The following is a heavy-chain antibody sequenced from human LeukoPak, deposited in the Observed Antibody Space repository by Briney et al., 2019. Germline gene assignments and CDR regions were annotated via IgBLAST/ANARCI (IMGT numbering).Heavy chain of an antibody. Sequence: SETLSLTCTVSGGSISSYYWSWIRQPPGKGLEWIGYIYYSGSTNYNPSLKSRVTISVDTSKNQFSPKLSSVTAADTAVYYCARDPAPYYYGSGSYYNGDAFDIWGQGTMVTVSS. V-gene: IGHV4-59*01. CDR2: IYYSGST. D-gene: IGHD3-10*01. CDR3: ARDPAPYYYGSGSYYNGDAFDI. J-gene: IGHJ3*02. CDR1: GGSISSYY.